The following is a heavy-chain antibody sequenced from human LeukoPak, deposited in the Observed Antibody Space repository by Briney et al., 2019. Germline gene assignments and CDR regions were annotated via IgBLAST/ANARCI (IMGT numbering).Heavy chain of an antibody. J-gene: IGHJ5*02. CDR1: GFTFSDYY. D-gene: IGHD3-22*01. V-gene: IGHV3-11*06. Sequence: GGSLGLSCAASGFTFSDYYMSWIRQAPGKGLEWVSYIRSSSSYTNYADSVKGRFTTSRDNAKNSLYLQMDSLRAEDTAVYYCARILITFNWFDPWGQGTLVTVSS. CDR3: ARILITFNWFDP. CDR2: IRSSSSYT.